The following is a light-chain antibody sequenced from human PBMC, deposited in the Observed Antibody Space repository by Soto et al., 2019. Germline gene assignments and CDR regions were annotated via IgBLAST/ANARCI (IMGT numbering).Light chain of an antibody. CDR3: SSHTSGSTRV. CDR1: FSDVGGYDY. CDR2: EVT. V-gene: IGLV2-14*01. Sequence: QSALTQPASVSGSPGQSIAISCTGTFSDVGGYDYVSWYQQHPDKAPTLMIYEVTKRPSGVSNRFSGSKSGNTASLTISGLQPEDEADYYCSSHTSGSTRVFGSGSKVTVL. J-gene: IGLJ1*01.